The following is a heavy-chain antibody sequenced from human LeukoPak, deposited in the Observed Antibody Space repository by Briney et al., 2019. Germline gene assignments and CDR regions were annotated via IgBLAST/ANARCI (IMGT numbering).Heavy chain of an antibody. CDR1: GFTFSSYA. CDR3: AKGAGHY. J-gene: IGHJ4*02. Sequence: GGSLRLSCAASGFTFSSYAMHWVRQAPGKGLEWVAVISYDGSNKYYADSVKGRFTISRDNSKNTLYLQMNSLRAEDTAVYYCAKGAGHYWGQGTLVTVSS. CDR2: ISYDGSNK. V-gene: IGHV3-30*04. D-gene: IGHD6-13*01.